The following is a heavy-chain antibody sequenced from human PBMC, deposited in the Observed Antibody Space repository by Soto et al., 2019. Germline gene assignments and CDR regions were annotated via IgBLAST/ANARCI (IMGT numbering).Heavy chain of an antibody. Sequence: LQTLSHTSPVAGGCISSCGYYWSRIRQHPGKGLEWIGYIYYSGSTYYNPSLKSRVTISVDTSKNQFSLKLSSVTAADTAVYYCARGRRSLWFGEYYYYYGMDVWGQGTRVTVSS. J-gene: IGHJ6*02. CDR1: GGCISSCGYY. CDR3: ARGRRSLWFGEYYYYYGMDV. V-gene: IGHV4-31*03. CDR2: IYYSGST. D-gene: IGHD3-10*01.